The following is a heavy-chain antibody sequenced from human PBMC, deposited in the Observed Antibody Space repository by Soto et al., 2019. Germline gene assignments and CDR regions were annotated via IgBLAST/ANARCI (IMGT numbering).Heavy chain of an antibody. CDR2: ISWNSDTI. Sequence: EVQLVASGGGLVQPGRSLRLSCAASGFTFDDYAMHWVRQAPGKGLEWVTGISWNSDTIGYADSVKGRFTISRDNAKNSLYLQMNSLRAEDTAFYYCARDVWSRASGPPDSWGQGTLVTVSS. CDR3: ARDVWSRASGPPDS. D-gene: IGHD3-10*01. J-gene: IGHJ4*02. CDR1: GFTFDDYA. V-gene: IGHV3-9*01.